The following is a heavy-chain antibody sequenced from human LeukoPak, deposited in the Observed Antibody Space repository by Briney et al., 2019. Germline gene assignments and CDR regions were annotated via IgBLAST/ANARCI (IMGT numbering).Heavy chain of an antibody. J-gene: IGHJ4*02. CDR1: GFTFSSSS. V-gene: IGHV3-21*01. Sequence: PGGSLRLSCAASGFTFSSSSMNWVRQAPGKGLEWVSSISSSSSYIYYADSVKGRFTISRDNAKNSLYLQMNSLRAEDTAVYYCARLPYYYDSSGYFDYWGQGTLVTVSS. D-gene: IGHD3-22*01. CDR2: ISSSSSYI. CDR3: ARLPYYYDSSGYFDY.